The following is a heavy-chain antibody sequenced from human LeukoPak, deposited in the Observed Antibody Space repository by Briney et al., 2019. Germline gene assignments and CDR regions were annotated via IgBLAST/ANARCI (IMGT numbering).Heavy chain of an antibody. Sequence: SETLSLTCTVSGGSISSYYWSWIRQPPGKGLEWIGYIYYSGSTNYNPSLKSRVTISVDTSKNQFSLKLSSVTAADTAVYYCARFGDILTGYYFDYWGQGTLVTVSS. CDR2: IYYSGST. J-gene: IGHJ4*02. CDR1: GGSISSYY. CDR3: ARFGDILTGYYFDY. D-gene: IGHD3-9*01. V-gene: IGHV4-59*01.